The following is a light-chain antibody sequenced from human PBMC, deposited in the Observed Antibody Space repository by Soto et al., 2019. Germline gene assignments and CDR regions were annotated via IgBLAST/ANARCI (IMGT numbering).Light chain of an antibody. Sequence: DIEMTQSPSTLSASVGDRVTITCRGSQSISRLLAWYQQKPGKAPKLLIHDASSLESGVPSRFSGSRSGSKFTLTIRGLQPDEFATYYCQQYTNYSYTSGQGTKVEIK. CDR1: QSISRL. V-gene: IGKV1-5*01. J-gene: IGKJ2*01. CDR2: DAS. CDR3: QQYTNYSYT.